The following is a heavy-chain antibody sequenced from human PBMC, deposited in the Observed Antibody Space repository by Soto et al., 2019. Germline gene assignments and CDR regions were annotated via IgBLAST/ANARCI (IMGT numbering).Heavy chain of an antibody. V-gene: IGHV3-15*01. CDR2: IKTKTDGGTT. D-gene: IGHD3-10*01. Sequence: GGSLRLSCAASGFTFSNAWMSWVRQAPGKGLEWVGRIKTKTDGGTTDYAAPVKGRFTISRDDSKNTLYLQMNSLRVEDTAVYYCARDRGYPDSFDIWGQGTMVTVSS. J-gene: IGHJ3*02. CDR1: GFTFSNAW. CDR3: ARDRGYPDSFDI.